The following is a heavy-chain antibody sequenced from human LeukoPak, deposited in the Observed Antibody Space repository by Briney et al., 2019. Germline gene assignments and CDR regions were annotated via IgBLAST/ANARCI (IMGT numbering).Heavy chain of an antibody. D-gene: IGHD5-18*01. Sequence: GESLKISCKGSGYSFTSYWISWVRQMPGKGLEWMGRIDPSDSYTNYSPSFQGHVTISADKSISTAYLQWSSLKASDTAMYYFARRWGQVWLPDGNYRGQGSLVTVSA. CDR3: ARRWGQVWLPDGNY. CDR2: IDPSDSYT. V-gene: IGHV5-10-1*01. J-gene: IGHJ4*02. CDR1: GYSFTSYW.